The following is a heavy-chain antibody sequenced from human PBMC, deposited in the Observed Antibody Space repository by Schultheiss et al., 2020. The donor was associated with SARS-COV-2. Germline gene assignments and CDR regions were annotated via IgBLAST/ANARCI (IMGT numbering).Heavy chain of an antibody. Sequence: SETLSLTCTVSGGSINSYYWNWIRQPPGKGLEWIGYIYHSGRTNYNPSLKSRVTISVDTSKNQFSLKLSSVNAADTAVYYCARHLPYGDYFDYWGQGTLVTVSS. CDR2: IYHSGRT. CDR3: ARHLPYGDYFDY. V-gene: IGHV4-59*01. CDR1: GGSINSYY. J-gene: IGHJ4*02. D-gene: IGHD4-17*01.